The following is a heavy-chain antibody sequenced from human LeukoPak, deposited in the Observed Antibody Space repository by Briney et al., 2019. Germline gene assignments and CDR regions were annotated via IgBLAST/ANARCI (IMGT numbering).Heavy chain of an antibody. CDR3: ARGSTARYYHDTSGYYRGAVDS. V-gene: IGHV1-18*01. CDR1: GYTFTSFG. D-gene: IGHD3-22*01. Sequence: ASVKVSCKASGYTFTSFGISWVRQAPGQGLEWMGWISAYNGNTHYAQKLQGRVTMTTDISTSTAYMELRSLRSDDTAVYYCARGSTARYYHDTSGYYRGAVDSWGQGTLVTVSS. J-gene: IGHJ4*02. CDR2: ISAYNGNT.